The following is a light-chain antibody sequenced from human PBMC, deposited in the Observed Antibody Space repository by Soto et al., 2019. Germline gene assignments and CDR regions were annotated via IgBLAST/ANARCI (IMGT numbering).Light chain of an antibody. Sequence: ILMTQSPATLSVSPGERATLSCRASQSVSSNLAWYQQKPGQAPRLLIYGASTRATGIPARFSGSGSGTEFTLTISSLQSEDFAVYSCQQYNNWPPLTFGGGTKVDIK. V-gene: IGKV3D-15*01. J-gene: IGKJ4*01. CDR2: GAS. CDR3: QQYNNWPPLT. CDR1: QSVSSN.